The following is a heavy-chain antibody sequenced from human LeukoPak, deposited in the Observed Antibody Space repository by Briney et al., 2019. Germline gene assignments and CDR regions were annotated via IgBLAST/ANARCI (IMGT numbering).Heavy chain of an antibody. CDR1: GFSFSSFG. J-gene: IGHJ3*02. D-gene: IGHD4-17*01. CDR3: VKDQDFYGLGAFDI. V-gene: IGHV3-30*02. CDR2: IQYDGSNK. Sequence: GGSLRLSCAASGFSFSSFGMHWVRQAPGKGLEWVAFIQYDGSNKYYADSVKGRFTISRDNSKNTLYLQMNSLRTEDTAMYYCVKDQDFYGLGAFDIWGQGTMVTVSS.